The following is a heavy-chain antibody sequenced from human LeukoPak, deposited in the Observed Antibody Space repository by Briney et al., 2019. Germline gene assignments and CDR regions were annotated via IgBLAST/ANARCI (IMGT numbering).Heavy chain of an antibody. CDR2: ISSSGSTI. V-gene: IGHV3-11*01. CDR3: ASHDYGDYRVFDY. CDR1: GFTFSDYY. D-gene: IGHD4-17*01. Sequence: GGSLRLSCAASGFTFSDYYMSWIRQAPGKGLEWVSYISSSGSTIYYADSVKGRFTISRDNAKNSLYLQMNSLRAEDTAVYYCASHDYGDYRVFDYWGQGTLVTVSS. J-gene: IGHJ4*02.